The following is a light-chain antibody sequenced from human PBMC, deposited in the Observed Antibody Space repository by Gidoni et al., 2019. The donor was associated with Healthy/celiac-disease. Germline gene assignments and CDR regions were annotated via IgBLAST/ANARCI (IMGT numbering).Light chain of an antibody. CDR2: KDS. CDR3: QSADSSGTLDVV. CDR1: ALPKQH. V-gene: IGLV3-25*03. J-gene: IGLJ2*01. Sequence: SYELTQPPAVSVSPGQTARITCSGDALPKQHAYWYQQKPGQAPVLVIYKDSERPSGLPARFSGSSSGTTVTLTISGVQAEDEADYYCQSADSSGTLDVVFGGGTKLTVL.